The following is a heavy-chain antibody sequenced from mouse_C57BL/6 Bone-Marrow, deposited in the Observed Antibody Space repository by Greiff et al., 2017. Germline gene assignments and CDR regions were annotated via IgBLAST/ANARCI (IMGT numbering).Heavy chain of an antibody. V-gene: IGHV5-2*01. CDR3: ARQDGYYNYYAMDY. D-gene: IGHD2-3*01. Sequence: EVQRVESGGGLVQPGESLKLSCESNEYEFPSHDMSWVRKTPEKRLELVAAINSDGGSTYYPDTMERRFIISRDNTKKTLYLQMSRLRSEDTALYYCARQDGYYNYYAMDYWGQGTSVTVSS. CDR1: EYEFPSHD. J-gene: IGHJ4*01. CDR2: INSDGGST.